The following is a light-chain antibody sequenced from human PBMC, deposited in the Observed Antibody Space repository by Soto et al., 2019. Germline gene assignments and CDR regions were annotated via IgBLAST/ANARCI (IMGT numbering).Light chain of an antibody. CDR2: DVS. CDR1: QSVSSY. J-gene: IGKJ3*01. Sequence: EIVLTQSPATLSLSPGERATLSCRASQSVSSYLAWYQQKPGQAPRLLIYDVSNRDTGIPARFSGSGSGTDFNLTISSLGPEDFAVYYCQQRSNWHPAFGPGTKVEIK. CDR3: QQRSNWHPA. V-gene: IGKV3-11*01.